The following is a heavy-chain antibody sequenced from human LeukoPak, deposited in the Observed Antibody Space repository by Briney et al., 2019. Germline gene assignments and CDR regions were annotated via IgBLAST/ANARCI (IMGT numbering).Heavy chain of an antibody. CDR3: ARVVAAAGRHYYYGMDV. D-gene: IGHD6-13*01. J-gene: IGHJ6*02. CDR2: INPSGGST. Sequence: ASVKVSCTASGYTFTSYYMHWVRQAPGQGLEWMGIINPSGGSTSYAQKFQGRVTMTRDTSTSTVYMELSSLRSEDTAVYYCARVVAAAGRHYYYGMDVWGQGTTVTVSS. V-gene: IGHV1-46*01. CDR1: GYTFTSYY.